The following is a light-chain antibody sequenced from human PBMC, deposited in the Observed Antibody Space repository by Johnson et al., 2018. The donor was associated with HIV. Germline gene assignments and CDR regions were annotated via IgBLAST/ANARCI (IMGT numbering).Light chain of an antibody. J-gene: IGLJ1*01. V-gene: IGLV1-51*01. CDR1: SSNIGNNY. CDR3: GTWDNSLGVFYV. CDR2: DNN. Sequence: QSLLTQPPSVSAAPGQKVTISCSGSSSNIGNNYVSWYQQLPETAPKLLIYDNNKRPSAIPDRFSGSKSGTSATLGVTGLQTGDEADYYCGTWDNSLGVFYVFGTGTKVTVL.